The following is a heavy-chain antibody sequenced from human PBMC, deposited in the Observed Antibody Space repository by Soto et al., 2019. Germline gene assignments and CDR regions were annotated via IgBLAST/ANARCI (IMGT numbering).Heavy chain of an antibody. V-gene: IGHV4-30-4*08. CDR2: IYYSGST. J-gene: IGHJ3*02. CDR3: ARDGRYFDLGAFDI. D-gene: IGHD3-9*01. CDR1: GGSISSGGYY. Sequence: SETLSLTCTVSGGSISSGGYYWSWIRQHPGKGLEWIGYIYYSGSTYYNPSLKSRVTISVDTSKNQFSLKLSSVTAADTAVYYCARDGRYFDLGAFDIWGQGTMVTVSS.